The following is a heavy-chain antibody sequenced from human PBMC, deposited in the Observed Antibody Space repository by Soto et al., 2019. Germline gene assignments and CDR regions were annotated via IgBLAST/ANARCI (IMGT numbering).Heavy chain of an antibody. V-gene: IGHV1-3*01. CDR1: GYTFTSYA. CDR3: AREWFRRYYYDSSGYSTYFDY. D-gene: IGHD3-22*01. J-gene: IGHJ4*02. Sequence: ASVKASCKASGYTFTSYAMHWVRQAPGQRLEWMGWINAGNGNTKYSQKFQGRVTITRDTSASTAYMELSSLRSEDTAVYYCAREWFRRYYYDSSGYSTYFDYWGQGTLVTVSS. CDR2: INAGNGNT.